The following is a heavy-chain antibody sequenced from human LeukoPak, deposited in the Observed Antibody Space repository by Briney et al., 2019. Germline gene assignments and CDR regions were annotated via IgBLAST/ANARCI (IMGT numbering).Heavy chain of an antibody. V-gene: IGHV4-59*02. CDR1: GGSVSSYY. J-gene: IGHJ4*02. Sequence: PSETLSLTCTVSGGSVSSYYWSWIRQPPGKGLEWIGYIYYSGITNYNPSLKRRVTISIDTSKNQFSLKLSSVTAADTAVYYCARDLDYFDSWGQGTLVTVSS. D-gene: IGHD3-16*01. CDR2: IYYSGIT. CDR3: ARDLDYFDS.